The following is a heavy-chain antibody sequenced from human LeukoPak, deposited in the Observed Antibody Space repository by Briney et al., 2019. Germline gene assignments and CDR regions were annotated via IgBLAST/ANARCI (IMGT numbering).Heavy chain of an antibody. V-gene: IGHV3-30*03. CDR2: ISYHGSAK. J-gene: IGHJ4*02. CDR1: GFTISSHG. D-gene: IGHD6-19*01. Sequence: GGSLRLSCVVSGFTISSHGMHWVRQAPGKGLEWVAMISYHGSAKYYGDSVQGRFTISRDNSKNTLYLQMSSLRAEDTAVYYCVRRSSGWSFDCWGQGTLVTVSS. CDR3: VRRSSGWSFDC.